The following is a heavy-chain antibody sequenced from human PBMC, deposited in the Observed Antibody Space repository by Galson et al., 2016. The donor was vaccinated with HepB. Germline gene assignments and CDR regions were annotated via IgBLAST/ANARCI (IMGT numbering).Heavy chain of an antibody. J-gene: IGHJ4*02. D-gene: IGHD2-15*01. CDR1: GFTFSGYA. CDR2: VSGFGDII. Sequence: SLRLSCAASGFTFSGYAMNWVRQAPGKGLEWVAVVSGFGDIINYADSVKGRFTISRDNSHNTLYLQMNSLRAEDAAVYYCVKGGLCTETCYTAPHWGQGTLVTVSS. V-gene: IGHV3-23*01. CDR3: VKGGLCTETCYTAPH.